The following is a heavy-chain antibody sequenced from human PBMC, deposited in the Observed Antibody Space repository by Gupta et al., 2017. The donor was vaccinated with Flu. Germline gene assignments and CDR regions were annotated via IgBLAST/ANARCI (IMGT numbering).Heavy chain of an antibody. J-gene: IGHJ4*02. CDR2: ISYDGSNK. D-gene: IGHD2-2*01. Sequence: QVQLVESGGGVVQPGRSLRLSCAASGFTFSSYAMHWVRQAPGKGLEWVAVISYDGSNKYYADSVKGRFTISRDNSKNTLYLQMNSLRAEDTAVYYCARDLCSSTSCYQYFDYWGPGTLVTVSS. CDR3: ARDLCSSTSCYQYFDY. CDR1: GFTFSSYA. V-gene: IGHV3-30-3*01.